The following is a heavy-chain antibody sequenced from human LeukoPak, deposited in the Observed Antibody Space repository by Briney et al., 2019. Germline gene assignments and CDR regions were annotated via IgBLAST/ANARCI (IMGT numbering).Heavy chain of an antibody. V-gene: IGHV6-1*01. J-gene: IGHJ4*02. CDR2: TYYRSRWYN. CDR3: ARSTGWLNGH. CDR1: GDSVSSNSAA. D-gene: IGHD2-8*02. Sequence: SQTLSLTCAISGDSVSSNSAAWNWVRQSPSRGLEWLGRTYYRSRWYNDYAISLKGRITIKPDTSKNQFSLQLNSVTPGDSAIYYCARSTGWLNGHWGQGTLVTVSS.